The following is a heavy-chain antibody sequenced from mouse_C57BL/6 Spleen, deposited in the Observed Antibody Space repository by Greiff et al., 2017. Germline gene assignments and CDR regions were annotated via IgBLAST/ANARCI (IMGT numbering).Heavy chain of an antibody. Sequence: QVQLQQPGAELVKPGASVKMSCKASGYTFTSYWITWVKQRPGQGLEWIGDIYPGSGSTNYNEKFKSKAPLTVDTSSSTAYMQLSSLTSEDSAVYYCARAITTVVATNYFDYWGQGTTLTVSS. D-gene: IGHD1-1*01. CDR2: IYPGSGST. CDR1: GYTFTSYW. V-gene: IGHV1-55*01. CDR3: ARAITTVVATNYFDY. J-gene: IGHJ2*01.